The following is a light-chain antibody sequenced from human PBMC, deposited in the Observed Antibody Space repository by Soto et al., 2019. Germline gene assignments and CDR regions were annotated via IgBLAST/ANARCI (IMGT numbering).Light chain of an antibody. V-gene: IGKV1-33*01. CDR3: QQTYISSATM. J-gene: IGKJ2*01. CDR1: HDITNY. Sequence: DIQMTQSPSSLSASVGDRVTISCQASHDITNYLNWYQQRPGEAPKLLIYDASNLETGVPSRFSGSGSGRDFTLNITRLQPEDFATYYCQQTYISSATMFGQGTKVDIK. CDR2: DAS.